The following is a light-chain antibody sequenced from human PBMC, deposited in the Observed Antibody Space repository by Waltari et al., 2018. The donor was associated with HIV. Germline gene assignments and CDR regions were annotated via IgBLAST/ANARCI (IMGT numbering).Light chain of an antibody. V-gene: IGKV1-8*01. CDR2: AAS. CDR3: QQYYSYPRT. CDR1: QGISSY. J-gene: IGKJ3*01. Sequence: SPSSFSASKGDRVTITCRASQGISSYLAWYQQKPGEAPKLLIYAASTLQSGVPSRFSGSGSGTDFTLTISCLQSEDFATYYCQQYYSYPRTFGPGTKVDIK.